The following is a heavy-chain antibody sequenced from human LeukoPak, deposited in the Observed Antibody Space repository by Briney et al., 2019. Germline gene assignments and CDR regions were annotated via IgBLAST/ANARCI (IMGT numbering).Heavy chain of an antibody. CDR3: AKLCVDSSGYYYVQDAFDI. CDR2: ISSSADNT. D-gene: IGHD3-22*01. CDR1: GFTFSNYA. J-gene: IGHJ3*02. V-gene: IGHV3-23*01. Sequence: GGSLRLSCAASGFTFSNYAMSWVRQAPGKGLEWVSSISSSADNTYHADSVKGRFTISRDNSKNTLYLQMNSLRAEDTAVYYCAKLCVDSSGYYYVQDAFDIWGQGTMVTVSS.